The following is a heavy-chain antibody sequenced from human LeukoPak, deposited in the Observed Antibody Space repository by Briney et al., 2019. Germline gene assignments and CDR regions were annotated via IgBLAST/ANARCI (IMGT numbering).Heavy chain of an antibody. CDR1: GYTFTSYG. CDR2: ISAYNGNT. V-gene: IGHV1-18*01. Sequence: GASVKVSCKASGYTFTSYGISWVRQAPGQGLEWMGWISAYNGNTNYAQKLQGRVTMTTDTSTSTAYMELRSLRSDDTAVYYCARDREYYYGSGSYPDWFDPWGQGTLVTVSS. CDR3: ARDREYYYGSGSYPDWFDP. J-gene: IGHJ5*02. D-gene: IGHD3-10*01.